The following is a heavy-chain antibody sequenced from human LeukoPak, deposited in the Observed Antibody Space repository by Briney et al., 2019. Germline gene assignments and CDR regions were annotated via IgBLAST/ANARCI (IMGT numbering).Heavy chain of an antibody. V-gene: IGHV3-21*01. D-gene: IGHD6-19*01. J-gene: IGHJ4*02. CDR2: ISTSGDST. Sequence: PGGSLRLSCAASGFTFSSQNMNWARQAPGKGLEWVAYISTSGDSTKYADSVEGRFTISRDNVENSLYLLMNSLRVDDTAVYYCVKNGWLDYWGQGIMVSVSS. CDR3: VKNGWLDY. CDR1: GFTFSSQN.